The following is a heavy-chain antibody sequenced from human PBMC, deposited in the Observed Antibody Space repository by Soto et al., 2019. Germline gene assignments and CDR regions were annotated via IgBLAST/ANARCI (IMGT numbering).Heavy chain of an antibody. Sequence: QVQLVQSGAEVKKPGSSVKVSCKASGGTFSNYTISWVRQAPGQRLEWMGRIIPILGVANYAQKFQGGVTITADKSTNTIYMELSNLRSDDTAVYYCARVREMGTVTEGYYYYMDVWGKGTTVTVSS. CDR1: GGTFSNYT. CDR2: IIPILGVA. CDR3: ARVREMGTVTEGYYYYMDV. J-gene: IGHJ6*03. V-gene: IGHV1-69*02. D-gene: IGHD4-17*01.